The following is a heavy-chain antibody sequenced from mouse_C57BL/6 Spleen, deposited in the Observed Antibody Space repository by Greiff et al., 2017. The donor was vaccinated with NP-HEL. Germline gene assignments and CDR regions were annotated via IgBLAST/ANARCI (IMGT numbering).Heavy chain of an antibody. D-gene: IGHD1-1*01. CDR1: GYTFTSYW. Sequence: VQLQQPGAELVRPGSSVKLSCKASGYTFTSYWMHWVKQRPIQGLEWIGNIDPSDSETHYNQKFKDKATLTVDKSSSTAYMQLISLTSEDSAVYYCATPIITTVVGYFDVWGTGTTVTVSS. J-gene: IGHJ1*03. V-gene: IGHV1-52*01. CDR3: ATPIITTVVGYFDV. CDR2: IDPSDSET.